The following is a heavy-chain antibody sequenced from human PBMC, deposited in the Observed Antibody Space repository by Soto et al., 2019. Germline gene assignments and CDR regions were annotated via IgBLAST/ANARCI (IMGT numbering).Heavy chain of an antibody. Sequence: QVQLVQSGAEVKKPGASVKVSCKASGYTFTSYGISWVRQASGQGLEWMGWISAYNGNTKYAQKLQGRVTMTTDTSTSTAYMELRSLRSDDTAVYYCARDEAYKWNDGGWFDPLGQGTLVTVSS. CDR2: ISAYNGNT. V-gene: IGHV1-18*01. CDR1: GYTFTSYG. J-gene: IGHJ5*02. CDR3: ARDEAYKWNDGGWFDP. D-gene: IGHD1-1*01.